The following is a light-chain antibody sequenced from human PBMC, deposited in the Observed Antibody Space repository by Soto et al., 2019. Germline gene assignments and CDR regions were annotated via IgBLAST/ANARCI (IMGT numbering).Light chain of an antibody. CDR3: QQYGSSWT. CDR2: ETS. CDR1: QSVSSNY. Sequence: EIVLTQSPGTLSLSPGERATLSCRASQSVSSNYLAWYQQKPGQAPRLLIYETSSRATDIPDRFSGSGSETDFTLTISRLEPEDFAVYYCQQYGSSWTFGQGTKMEIK. J-gene: IGKJ1*01. V-gene: IGKV3-20*01.